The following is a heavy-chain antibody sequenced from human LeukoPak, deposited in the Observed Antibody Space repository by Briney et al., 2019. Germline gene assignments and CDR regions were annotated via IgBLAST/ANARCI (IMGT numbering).Heavy chain of an antibody. J-gene: IGHJ4*02. D-gene: IGHD6-13*01. CDR3: ARRGRAAAGTGYYFDY. V-gene: IGHV4-34*01. CDR2: INHSGST. CDR1: GGSFSGYY. Sequence: KPSETLSLTCAVYGGSFSGYYWSWIRQPPGKGLEWIGEINHSGSTNYNPSLKSRVTISVDTSKNQFSLKLSSVTAADTAVYYCARRGRAAAGTGYYFDYWGQGTLVTVSS.